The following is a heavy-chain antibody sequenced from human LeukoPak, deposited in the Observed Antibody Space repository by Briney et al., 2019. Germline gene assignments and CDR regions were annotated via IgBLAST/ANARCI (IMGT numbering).Heavy chain of an antibody. CDR3: ARADRRSYYDMRAAFGI. D-gene: IGHD3-9*01. CDR2: IIPIFGTA. V-gene: IGHV1-69*13. CDR1: GGTFSSYA. J-gene: IGHJ3*02. Sequence: ASVKVSCKASGGTFSSYAISWVRQAPGQGLEWMGGIIPIFGTANYAQKFQGRVTITADESTSTAYMELSSLRSEDTAVYYCARADRRSYYDMRAAFGIWGQGTMVTVSS.